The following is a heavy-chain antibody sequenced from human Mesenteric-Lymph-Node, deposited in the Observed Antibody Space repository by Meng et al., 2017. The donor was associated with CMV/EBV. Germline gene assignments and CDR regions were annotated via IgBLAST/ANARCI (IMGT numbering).Heavy chain of an antibody. J-gene: IGHJ4*02. CDR3: ARGRHPYVFFDY. CDR2: INPSGGST. D-gene: IGHD3-10*02. CDR1: GYTFTSYY. Sequence: CEASGYTFTSYYIHWVRQAPGQGLEWMGIINPSGGSTTYAQKFQGRVTMTRDTSTSTAYMELSSLRSEDTAVYYCARGRHPYVFFDYWGQGTLVTVSS. V-gene: IGHV1-46*01.